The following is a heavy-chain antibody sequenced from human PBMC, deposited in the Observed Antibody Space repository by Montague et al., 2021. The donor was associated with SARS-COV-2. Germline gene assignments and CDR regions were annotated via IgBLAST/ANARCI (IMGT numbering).Heavy chain of an antibody. CDR1: GDSVSHDF. CDR2: VYYSRSS. J-gene: IGHJ4*02. D-gene: IGHD1-26*01. Sequence: SETLSLTCTVSGDSVSHDFWTWIRQPPGKGLEWIGYVYYSRSSSYNPSLGGRVSIAVDTSKNQFSLRPSTVTAADTAIYYCVRDPAPSGSGTFYDYWGQGTLVAVSS. CDR3: VRDPAPSGSGTFYDY. V-gene: IGHV4-59*02.